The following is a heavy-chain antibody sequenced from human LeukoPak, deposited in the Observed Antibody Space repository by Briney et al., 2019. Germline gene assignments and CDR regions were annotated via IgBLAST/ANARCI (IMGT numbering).Heavy chain of an antibody. CDR3: ARGGRPLLGNWFDP. CDR2: FYSSGST. V-gene: IGHV4-39*07. Sequence: SETLSLTCSVSGVSIRTSSSYWGWIRQPPGKGLEWIGIFYSSGSTYYNPSLKSRITISVDRSKNQFSLKLSSVTAADTAVYYCARGGRPLLGNWFDPWGQGTLVPVSS. CDR1: GVSIRTSSSY. J-gene: IGHJ5*02. D-gene: IGHD2-21*02.